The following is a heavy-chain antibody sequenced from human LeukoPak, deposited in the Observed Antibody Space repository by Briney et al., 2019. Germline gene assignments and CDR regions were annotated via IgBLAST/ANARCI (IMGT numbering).Heavy chain of an antibody. CDR2: IRSKANSYAT. D-gene: IGHD5-24*01. CDR3: TRLPTISPADY. J-gene: IGHJ4*02. CDR1: GFKFSGAA. V-gene: IGHV3-73*01. Sequence: GGSLRLSCAASGFKFSGAAMHWVRQASGKGLEWVGRIRSKANSYATAYAASVKGRFIISRDDSKNTAYLQMHSLKIEDTAVYYCTRLPTISPADYWGQGTLVTVSS.